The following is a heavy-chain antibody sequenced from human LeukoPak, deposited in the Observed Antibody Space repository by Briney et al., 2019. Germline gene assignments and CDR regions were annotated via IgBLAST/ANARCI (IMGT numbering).Heavy chain of an antibody. V-gene: IGHV3-74*01. Sequence: GGSLRLSCAASGFTFGSYWMNWVRQAPGKGLVWVSRIASDGSSTTYADSVKGRFSISRDNAKNTLYLQMNSLRVEDTAVYYRARGRPHGNDYWGQGTLVTVSS. CDR1: GFTFGSYW. CDR3: ARGRPHGNDY. CDR2: IASDGSST. J-gene: IGHJ4*02. D-gene: IGHD4-23*01.